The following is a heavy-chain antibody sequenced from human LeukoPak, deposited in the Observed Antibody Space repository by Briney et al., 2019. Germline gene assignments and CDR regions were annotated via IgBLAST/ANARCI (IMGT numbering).Heavy chain of an antibody. CDR1: GGSFSGYY. Sequence: PSETLSLTCAVYGGSFSGYYWSWIRQPPGKGLEWIGEINHSGSTNYNPSLKSRVTMSVDTSKNQFSLKLSSVTAADTAVYYCARDRNYYDSSGLDYWGQGTLVTVSS. CDR3: ARDRNYYDSSGLDY. CDR2: INHSGST. D-gene: IGHD3-22*01. J-gene: IGHJ4*02. V-gene: IGHV4-34*01.